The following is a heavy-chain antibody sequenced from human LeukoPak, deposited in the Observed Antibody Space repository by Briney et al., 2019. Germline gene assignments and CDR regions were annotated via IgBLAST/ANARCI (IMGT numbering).Heavy chain of an antibody. CDR1: GGSISSGGYY. Sequence: SETLSLTCTVSGGSISSGGYYWRWIRQPPGKGLEWIGYIYHSGSTYYNPSLKSRVTISVDRSKNQFSLKLSSVTAADTAVYYCARGSPNYYDSSGFDYWGQGTLVTVSS. J-gene: IGHJ4*02. CDR2: IYHSGST. CDR3: ARGSPNYYDSSGFDY. V-gene: IGHV4-30-2*01. D-gene: IGHD3-22*01.